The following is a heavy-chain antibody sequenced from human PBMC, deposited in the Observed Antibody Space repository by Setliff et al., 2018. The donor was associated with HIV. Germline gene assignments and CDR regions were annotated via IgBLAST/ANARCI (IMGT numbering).Heavy chain of an antibody. CDR2: IYTSGST. Sequence: SETLSLTCTVSGGSISSGSYYWSWIRQPAGKGLEWIGRIYTSGSTNYNPSLQSRVTMSLDTSKTQVSLRLTSVTAADTAVYYCARRSIVGVTRGFYYYGLDVWGQGTTVTVSS. CDR3: ARRSIVGVTRGFYYYGLDV. D-gene: IGHD1-26*01. CDR1: GGSISSGSYY. V-gene: IGHV4-61*02. J-gene: IGHJ6*02.